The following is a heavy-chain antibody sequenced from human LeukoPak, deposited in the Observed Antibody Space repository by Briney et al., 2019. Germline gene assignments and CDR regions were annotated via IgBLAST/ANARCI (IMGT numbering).Heavy chain of an antibody. V-gene: IGHV4-59*08. CDR2: IYYSGST. Sequence: SETLSLTCTVSGGSISSSYWSWIRQPPGKGLEWIGYIYYSGSTNYNPSLKSRVTISVDTSKNQFSLKLSSVTAADTAVYYCASSTRIRVFAFDIWGQGTMVTVSS. CDR1: GGSISSSY. CDR3: ASSTRIRVFAFDI. J-gene: IGHJ3*02.